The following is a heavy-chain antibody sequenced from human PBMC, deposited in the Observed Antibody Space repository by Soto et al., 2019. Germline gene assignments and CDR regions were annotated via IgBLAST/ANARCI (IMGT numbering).Heavy chain of an antibody. J-gene: IGHJ5*02. CDR2: IIPIFGTA. CDR1: GGTFSSYA. V-gene: IGHV1-69*12. D-gene: IGHD6-6*01. Sequence: QVQLVQSGAEVKKPGSSVKVSCKASGGTFSSYAISWVRQAPGQGLEWMGGIIPIFGTANYAQKFQGRVTSTADESTSTASMELSSLRSEDTAVYYCASPQPPSLSSSHWFDPWGQGTLVTVSS. CDR3: ASPQPPSLSSSHWFDP.